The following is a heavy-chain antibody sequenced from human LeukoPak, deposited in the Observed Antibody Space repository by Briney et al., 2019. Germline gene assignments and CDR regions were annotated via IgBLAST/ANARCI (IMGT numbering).Heavy chain of an antibody. Sequence: PGGSLKLSCAASGFTFSGSAMHWVRKASGKGLDWVGRIRSKANSYATAYAASVKGRFTISRDDSKNTAYLQVNSLKTEDTAVYYCTTSRIGGAFDIWGQGTMVTVSS. CDR2: IRSKANSYAT. D-gene: IGHD3-16*01. CDR3: TTSRIGGAFDI. J-gene: IGHJ3*02. V-gene: IGHV3-73*01. CDR1: GFTFSGSA.